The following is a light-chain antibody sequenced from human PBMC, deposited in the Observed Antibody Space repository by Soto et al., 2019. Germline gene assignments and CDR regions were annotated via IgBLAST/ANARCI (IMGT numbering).Light chain of an antibody. CDR1: SSDVGGFDR. V-gene: IGLV2-8*01. J-gene: IGLJ2*01. Sequence: QSALTQPPSASGSPGQTVTISCTGTSSDVGGFDRVYWYQQHPGKAPKLMIYEVDKRPSGVPDRFSGSKSGNTASLTVSGLQAEDEGDYYCSSYGGNNYFMVFGGGTKVTVL. CDR2: EVD. CDR3: SSYGGNNYFMV.